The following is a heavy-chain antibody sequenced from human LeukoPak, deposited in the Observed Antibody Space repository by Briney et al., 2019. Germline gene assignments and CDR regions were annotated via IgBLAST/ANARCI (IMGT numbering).Heavy chain of an antibody. CDR1: GFTFSSYS. D-gene: IGHD3-22*01. CDR3: SGAYYDSSGPLDY. V-gene: IGHV3-21*01. J-gene: IGHJ4*02. Sequence: GGSLRLSCAASGFTFSSYSMNWVRQAPGKGLEWVSCISSSSSYIYYADSVKGRFTISRDNSKNTLYLQMNSLRAEDTAVYYCSGAYYDSSGPLDYWGQGTLVTVSS. CDR2: ISSSSSYI.